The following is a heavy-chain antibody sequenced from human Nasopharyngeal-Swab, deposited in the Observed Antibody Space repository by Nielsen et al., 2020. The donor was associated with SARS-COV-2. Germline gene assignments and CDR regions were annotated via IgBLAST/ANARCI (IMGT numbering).Heavy chain of an antibody. J-gene: IGHJ5*02. Sequence: GGSLRLSCAASGFTFSSYDMHWVRQATGKGLEWVSAIGTAGDTYYPGSVKGRFTISRDNAKNSLYLQMNSLRAEDTALYYCAKDLSSGWYGWFDPWGQGTLVTVSS. CDR3: AKDLSSGWYGWFDP. D-gene: IGHD6-19*01. V-gene: IGHV3-13*01. CDR2: IGTAGDT. CDR1: GFTFSSYD.